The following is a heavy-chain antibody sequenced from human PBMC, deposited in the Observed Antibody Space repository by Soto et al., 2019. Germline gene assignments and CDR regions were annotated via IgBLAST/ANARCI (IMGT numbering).Heavy chain of an antibody. CDR1: VSSFPSYG. V-gene: IGHV1-18*01. Sequence: QVHLVQSGAEVRKPGASVKVSCKASVSSFPSYGISWVRQAPGQGLEWWGGISTENGNTNYAHNLQGRVSMTIDPSTSTAYMELWSLGSDDTAVYYCARDVPDTSLFFYYYGMDVWGQGTTVTVSS. CDR3: ARDVPDTSLFFYYYGMDV. CDR2: ISTENGNT. J-gene: IGHJ6*02. D-gene: IGHD2-21*01.